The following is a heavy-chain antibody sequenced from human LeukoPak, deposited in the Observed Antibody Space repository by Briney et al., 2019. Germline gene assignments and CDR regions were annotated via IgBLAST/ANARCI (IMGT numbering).Heavy chain of an antibody. CDR3: AKDFPPDYY. Sequence: GSLRLSCATSGFTFSSYGMHWVRQAPGKGLEWVAVISYDGSNKYYADSVRGRFTISRDNSKNTLYLQMNSLRAEDTAVYYCAKDFPPDYYWGQGTLVTVSS. J-gene: IGHJ4*02. CDR2: ISYDGSNK. D-gene: IGHD3-3*01. V-gene: IGHV3-30*18. CDR1: GFTFSSYG.